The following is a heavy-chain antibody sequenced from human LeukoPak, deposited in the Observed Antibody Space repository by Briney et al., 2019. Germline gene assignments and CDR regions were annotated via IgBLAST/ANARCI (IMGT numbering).Heavy chain of an antibody. J-gene: IGHJ4*02. CDR2: FSYSGNT. CDR3: ARGPLDSGYTYFDY. D-gene: IGHD5-12*01. V-gene: IGHV4-61*08. CDR1: GGSISSGGYY. Sequence: PSETLSLTCTVSGGSISSGGYYWSWIRQHPGKGLEWIGYFSYSGNTNYNPSLKSRVTISVDTSKNQFSLKLRSVTAADTAIYYCARGPLDSGYTYFDYWGQGTLVSVAS.